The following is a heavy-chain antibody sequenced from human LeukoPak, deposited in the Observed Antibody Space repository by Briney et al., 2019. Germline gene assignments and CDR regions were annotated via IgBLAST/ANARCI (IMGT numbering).Heavy chain of an antibody. CDR1: GFTFSDYY. CDR2: ISSSGSTI. V-gene: IGHV3-11*04. D-gene: IGHD5-24*01. Sequence: GGSLRLSCAASGFTFSDYYMSWIRQAPGKGLEWVSYISSSGSTIYYADSVKGRFAISRDNAKNSLYLQMNSLRAEDTAVYYCARIPNRRDGYNYIWFDPWGQGTLVTVSS. CDR3: ARIPNRRDGYNYIWFDP. J-gene: IGHJ5*02.